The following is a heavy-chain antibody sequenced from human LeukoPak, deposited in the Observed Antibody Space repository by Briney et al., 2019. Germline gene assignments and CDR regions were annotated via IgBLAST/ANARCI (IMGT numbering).Heavy chain of an antibody. V-gene: IGHV1-2*02. J-gene: IGHJ1*01. CDR1: GYTVTGNY. CDR2: INPNSGGT. CDR3: ARGSYDSSDFEYFHH. Sequence: ASVKFSCKASGYTVTGNYMHWVRQAPGQGLEWMGWINPNSGGTNYAQKFQGRVTMTRDTSIGTAYMELNRLRSDDTAVYYCARGSYDSSDFEYFHHWGQGTLVTVSS. D-gene: IGHD3-22*01.